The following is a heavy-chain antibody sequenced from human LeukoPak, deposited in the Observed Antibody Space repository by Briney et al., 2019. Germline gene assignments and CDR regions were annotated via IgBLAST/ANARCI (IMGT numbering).Heavy chain of an antibody. J-gene: IGHJ4*02. V-gene: IGHV3-30*18. D-gene: IGHD3-9*01. CDR2: ISYDGSNK. CDR1: GFTFSSYG. CDR3: AKAEGYDILTGLDY. Sequence: GGSLRHSCAASGFTFSSYGMYWVRQAPGKGLEWVALISYDGSNKYYADSVKGRFTISRDNSKNTLYLQMNSLRTEDTAVYYCAKAEGYDILTGLDYWGQGTLVTVSS.